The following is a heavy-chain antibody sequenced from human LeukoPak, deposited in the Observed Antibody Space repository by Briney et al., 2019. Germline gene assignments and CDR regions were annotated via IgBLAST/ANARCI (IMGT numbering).Heavy chain of an antibody. Sequence: GGSLRLSCAAPGFTFSSYSMNWGRQAPGKGVGWGANIKQDGSEKYYGDSVKGRFTISRDNAKNSLYLQMNSLRAEDTAVYYCARDSFRYGSGSYFDYWGQGTLVTVSS. CDR3: ARDSFRYGSGSYFDY. J-gene: IGHJ4*02. V-gene: IGHV3-7*01. CDR2: IKQDGSEK. CDR1: GFTFSSYS. D-gene: IGHD3-10*01.